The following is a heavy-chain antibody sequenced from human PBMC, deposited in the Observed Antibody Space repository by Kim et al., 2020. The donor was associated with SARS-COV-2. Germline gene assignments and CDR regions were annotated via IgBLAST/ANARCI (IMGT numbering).Heavy chain of an antibody. D-gene: IGHD3-22*01. V-gene: IGHV3-30*04. CDR1: GFTFSSYA. J-gene: IGHJ4*02. CDR3: ARDWVSYYDSSGYYPLFDY. Sequence: GGSLRLSCAASGFTFSSYAMHWVRQAPGKGLEWVAVISYDGSNKYYADSVKGRFTISRDNSKNTLYLQMNSLRAEDTAVYYCARDWVSYYDSSGYYPLFDYWGQGTLVTVSS. CDR2: ISYDGSNK.